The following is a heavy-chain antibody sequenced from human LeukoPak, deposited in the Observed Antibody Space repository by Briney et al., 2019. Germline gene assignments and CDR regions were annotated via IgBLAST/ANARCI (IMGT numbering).Heavy chain of an antibody. CDR3: ARDSDYDYGMDV. Sequence: SETLSLTCTASGGSVSSGSYYWSWIRQPPGKGLEWIGYIYYSGSTNYNPSLKSRVTISVDTSKDQFSLKLSSVTAADTAVYYCARDSDYDYGMDVWGQGTTVTVSS. J-gene: IGHJ6*02. CDR2: IYYSGST. CDR1: GGSVSSGSYY. V-gene: IGHV4-61*01.